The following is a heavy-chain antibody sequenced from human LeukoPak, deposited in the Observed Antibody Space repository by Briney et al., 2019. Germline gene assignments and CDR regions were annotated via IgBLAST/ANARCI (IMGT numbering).Heavy chain of an antibody. CDR3: ARRGNYDSSPFDY. Sequence: HGESLKISCKGSGYSFTSYWIGWVRQMPGKGLEWMGIIYPGDSDTRYSPSFQGQVTISADKSISTAYLQWSSLKASDTAVYYCARRGNYDSSPFDYWGQGTLVTVSS. CDR1: GYSFTSYW. D-gene: IGHD3-22*01. J-gene: IGHJ4*02. CDR2: IYPGDSDT. V-gene: IGHV5-51*01.